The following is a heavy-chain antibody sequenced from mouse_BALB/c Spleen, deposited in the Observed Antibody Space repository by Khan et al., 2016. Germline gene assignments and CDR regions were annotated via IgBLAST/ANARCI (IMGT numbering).Heavy chain of an antibody. V-gene: IGHV1S132*01. Sequence: QVQLQQSGAELVKPGASVKLSCKTSGYTFTSYWIQWVKQRPGQGLGWIGEIFPGAGTTSYNDEFKGKATLTIDTSSSTAYMQLSSLTSEDSAVYFCARYYYSLYYAMDYWGQGTSVTVSS. J-gene: IGHJ4*01. CDR1: GYTFTSYW. CDR2: IFPGAGTT. CDR3: ARYYYSLYYAMDY. D-gene: IGHD1-1*01.